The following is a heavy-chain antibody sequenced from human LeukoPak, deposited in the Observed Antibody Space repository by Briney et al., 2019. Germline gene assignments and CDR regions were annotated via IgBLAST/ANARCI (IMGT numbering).Heavy chain of an antibody. Sequence: GGSLRLSCAASGFTFSSYWMHWVRQAPGKGLVWVSRINSDGSSTSYAGSVKGRFTISRDNAKNTLYLQMNSLRAEDTAVYYCARERIQLWLRVFDYWGQGTLVTVSS. CDR1: GFTFSSYW. V-gene: IGHV3-74*01. CDR3: ARERIQLWLRVFDY. CDR2: INSDGSST. D-gene: IGHD5-18*01. J-gene: IGHJ4*02.